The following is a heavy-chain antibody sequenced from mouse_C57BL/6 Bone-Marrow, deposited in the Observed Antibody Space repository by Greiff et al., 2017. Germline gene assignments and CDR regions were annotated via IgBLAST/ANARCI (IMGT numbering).Heavy chain of an antibody. D-gene: IGHD2-3*01. J-gene: IGHJ4*01. CDR2: ISNLAYSI. CDR1: GFTFSDYG. V-gene: IGHV5-15*01. CDR3: ARHGLFYAMDY. Sequence: EVQLQQSGGGLVQPGGSLKLSCAASGFTFSDYGMAWVRQAPRKGPEWVAFISNLAYSIYYADTVTGRFTISRENAKNTLYLEMSSLRSEDTAMYYCARHGLFYAMDYWGQGTSVTVSS.